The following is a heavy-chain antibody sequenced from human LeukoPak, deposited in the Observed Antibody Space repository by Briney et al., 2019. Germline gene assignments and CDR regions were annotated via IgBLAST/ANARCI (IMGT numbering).Heavy chain of an antibody. CDR3: AKDYKSRDGYWDFDI. V-gene: IGHV1-69*04. CDR2: IIPILGIA. J-gene: IGHJ4*02. D-gene: IGHD5-24*01. CDR1: GGTFSSYA. Sequence: ASVKVSCKASGGTFSSYAISWVRQAPGQGLEWMGRIIPILGIANYAQKFQGRVTITADKSTSTAYMELSSLRSEDTAVYYCAKDYKSRDGYWDFDIWGQGTLVTVSS.